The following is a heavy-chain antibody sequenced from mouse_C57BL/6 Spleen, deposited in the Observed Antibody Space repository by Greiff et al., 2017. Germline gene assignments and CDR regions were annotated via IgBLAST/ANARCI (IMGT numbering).Heavy chain of an antibody. CDR1: GYTFTNYY. V-gene: IGHV1-76*01. Sequence: VQLQESGAELVRPGASVKLSCKASGYTFTNYYINWVKQRPGQGLEWIARIYPGSGNTYYNEKFKGKATLTAEKSSSTAYMQLSSLTSEDSAVYFCARGGSSGDYWGQGTSVTVSS. D-gene: IGHD3-2*02. CDR3: ARGGSSGDY. J-gene: IGHJ4*01. CDR2: IYPGSGNT.